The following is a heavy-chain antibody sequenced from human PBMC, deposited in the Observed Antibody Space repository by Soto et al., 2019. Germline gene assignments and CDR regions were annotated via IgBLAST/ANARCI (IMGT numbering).Heavy chain of an antibody. J-gene: IGHJ6*04. D-gene: IGHD1-26*01. Sequence: PGGSLRLSWAASGFTFSTYAMAWVRQAPGKGLEWVSAMTGSGASTYYADSVKSRFTISRDNSKNTLYLQMNSLRAEDTAVYYCAKERYYSVNINGPLKCMVVRGTGTTVTGSS. CDR1: GFTFSTYA. CDR2: MTGSGAST. CDR3: AKERYYSVNINGPLKCMVV. V-gene: IGHV3-23*01.